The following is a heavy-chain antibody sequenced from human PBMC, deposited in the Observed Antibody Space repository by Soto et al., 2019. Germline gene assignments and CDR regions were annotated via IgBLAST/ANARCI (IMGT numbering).Heavy chain of an antibody. CDR2: IDPSDSYT. J-gene: IGHJ6*02. V-gene: IGHV5-10-1*01. D-gene: IGHD3-16*01. Sequence: GGSVKISCSGSGYSFTSYWISWVRQMRWKGLEWMGRIDPSDSYTNYSPSFQGHVTISADKSISTAYLQWSSLKASDTAMYYCAREFMIRRNYYYYGMDVWGQGTTVTVSS. CDR1: GYSFTSYW. CDR3: AREFMIRRNYYYYGMDV.